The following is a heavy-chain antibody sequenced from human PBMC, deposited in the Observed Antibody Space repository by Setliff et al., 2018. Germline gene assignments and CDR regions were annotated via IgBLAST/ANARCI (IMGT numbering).Heavy chain of an antibody. D-gene: IGHD6-19*01. J-gene: IGHJ4*02. CDR3: ARDRSSIAVAGGGVDY. CDR1: GGSISSHY. Sequence: LSLTCTVSGGSISSHYWSWIRQPPGKGLEWIGSIYYSGSTNYNPSLKSRVTISVDTSKNQFSLKLSSVTAADTAVYYCARDRSSIAVAGGGVDYWGQGTLVTVPQ. CDR2: IYYSGST. V-gene: IGHV4-59*11.